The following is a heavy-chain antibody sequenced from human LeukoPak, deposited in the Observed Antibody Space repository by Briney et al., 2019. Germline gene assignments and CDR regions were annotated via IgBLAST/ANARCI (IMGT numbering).Heavy chain of an antibody. D-gene: IGHD2-2*01. CDR3: ARGQSCSSTSCFFDY. CDR2: IYSGGST. Sequence: GGSLRLSCAASGFTFSSYAMHWVRQAPGKGLEWVSVIYSGGSTYYADSVKGRFTISRDNSKNTLYLQMNSLRVEDTAVYYCARGQSCSSTSCFFDYWGQGTLVTVSS. J-gene: IGHJ4*02. V-gene: IGHV3-53*01. CDR1: GFTFSSYA.